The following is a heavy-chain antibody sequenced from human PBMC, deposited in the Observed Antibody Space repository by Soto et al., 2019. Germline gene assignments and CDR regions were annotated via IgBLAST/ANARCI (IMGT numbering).Heavy chain of an antibody. V-gene: IGHV4-34*01. CDR3: ARGVLIQLWPRAPRGMDV. D-gene: IGHD5-18*01. J-gene: IGHJ6*02. CDR1: GGSFSGYY. CDR2: INHSGST. Sequence: SETLSLTCAVYGGSFSGYYLSWIRQPPGKGLEWIGEINHSGSTNYNPSLKSRVTISVDTSKNQFSLKLSSVTAADTAVYYCARGVLIQLWPRAPRGMDVWGQGTTVTVSS.